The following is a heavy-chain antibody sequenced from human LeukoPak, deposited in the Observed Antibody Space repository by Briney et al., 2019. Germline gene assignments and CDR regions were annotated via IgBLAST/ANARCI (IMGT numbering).Heavy chain of an antibody. Sequence: ASVKVSCKASGYTFTSYGISWVRQAPGQGLEWMGWISAYNGNTNYAQKLQGRVTMTTDTFTSTAYMELGSLRSDDTAVYYCARMTGYYGLGMDVWGKGTTVTVSS. CDR1: GYTFTSYG. D-gene: IGHD3-10*01. J-gene: IGHJ6*04. CDR3: ARMTGYYGLGMDV. V-gene: IGHV1-18*04. CDR2: ISAYNGNT.